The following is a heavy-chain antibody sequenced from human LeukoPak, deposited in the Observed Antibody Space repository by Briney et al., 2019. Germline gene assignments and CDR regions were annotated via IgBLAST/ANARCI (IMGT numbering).Heavy chain of an antibody. J-gene: IGHJ4*02. Sequence: GASVKVSCKASGYTFTDYFIHWVRQAPGQGLEWMGWIRPNIGDTHYAQGFQGRVTMTGDTSVSTAHMELRSLRSGDTAIYYCARNYGHNSKYFDFWGQGTLLTVSS. V-gene: IGHV1-2*02. CDR1: GYTFTDYF. CDR3: ARNYGHNSKYFDF. D-gene: IGHD4-17*01. CDR2: IRPNIGDT.